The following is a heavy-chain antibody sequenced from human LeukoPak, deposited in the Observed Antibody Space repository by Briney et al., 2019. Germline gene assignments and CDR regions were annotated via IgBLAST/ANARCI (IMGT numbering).Heavy chain of an antibody. V-gene: IGHV3-21*01. Sequence: GGSLRLSCAASGFTFSSYSMNWVRQAPGKGLEWVSSISSSSSYIYYADSVKGRFTISRDNAKNSLYLQMNSLRAEDTAVYYCARLLVVPAAMSEVNAFDIWGQGTMVTVSS. CDR3: ARLLVVPAAMSEVNAFDI. CDR2: ISSSSSYI. CDR1: GFTFSSYS. D-gene: IGHD2-2*01. J-gene: IGHJ3*02.